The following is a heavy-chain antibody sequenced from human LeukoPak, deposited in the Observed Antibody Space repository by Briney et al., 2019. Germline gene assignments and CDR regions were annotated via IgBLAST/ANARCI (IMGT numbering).Heavy chain of an antibody. CDR1: GFTFSSYW. Sequence: GGSLRLSCAASGFTFSSYWMHWVRQAPGKGLVWVSRINSDGSSTSYADSVKGRFTISRDNAKNTLYPQMNSLRAEDTAVYYCAREETLPPPYYYDSSGSPRGWFDPWGQGTLVTVSS. J-gene: IGHJ5*02. V-gene: IGHV3-74*01. CDR2: INSDGSST. D-gene: IGHD3-22*01. CDR3: AREETLPPPYYYDSSGSPRGWFDP.